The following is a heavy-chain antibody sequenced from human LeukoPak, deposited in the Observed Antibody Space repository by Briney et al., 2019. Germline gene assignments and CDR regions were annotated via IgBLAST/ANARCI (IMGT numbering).Heavy chain of an antibody. J-gene: IGHJ4*02. V-gene: IGHV3-48*03. CDR1: GFTFSSYE. CDR2: ICSSVSTI. D-gene: IGHD6-13*01. Sequence: GGSLRLSCAASGFTFSSYEMNWVRQAPRTGLERVSYICSSVSTIYYAHSLKGRFTISRDNAKNSLYLQMNSLRAEDTAVYYCARFTDSSSWYPSPSYYYFDYWGQGTLVTVSS. CDR3: ARFTDSSSWYPSPSYYYFDY.